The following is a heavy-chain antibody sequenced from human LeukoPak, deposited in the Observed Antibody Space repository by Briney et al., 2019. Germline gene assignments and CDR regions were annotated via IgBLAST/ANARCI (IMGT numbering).Heavy chain of an antibody. CDR3: ARDLVGFDY. CDR1: GFTFSSYA. D-gene: IGHD1-26*01. CDR2: ISYDGSNK. Sequence: GGSLRLSYAASGFTFSSYAMHWVRQAPGKGLEWVAVISYDGSNKYYADSVKGRFTISRDNSKNTLYLQMNSLRAEDTAVYYCARDLVGFDYWGQGTLVTVSS. J-gene: IGHJ4*02. V-gene: IGHV3-30-3*01.